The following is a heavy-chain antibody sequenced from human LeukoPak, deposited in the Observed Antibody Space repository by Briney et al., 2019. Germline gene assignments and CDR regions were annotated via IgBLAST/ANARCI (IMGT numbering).Heavy chain of an antibody. J-gene: IGHJ4*02. CDR1: GGTFSSYA. CDR3: AREGYCRSTSCRYRD. Sequence: ASVKVSCKASGGTFSSYAISWLRQAPGQGLEWMGGIIPIFGTANYAQKFQGRVTITADESTSTAYMELSSLRSEDTAVYYCAREGYCRSTSCRYRDWGQGTLVTVSS. V-gene: IGHV1-69*01. D-gene: IGHD2-2*01. CDR2: IIPIFGTA.